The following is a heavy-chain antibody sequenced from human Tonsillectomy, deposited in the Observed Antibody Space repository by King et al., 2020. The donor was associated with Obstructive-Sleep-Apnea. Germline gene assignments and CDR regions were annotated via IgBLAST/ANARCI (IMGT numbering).Heavy chain of an antibody. Sequence: VQLVESGGGVVQPGRSLRLSCAASGFSFSSYDMHWVRQAPGKGLDWVAIISYDGTTKYYADSVKGRFTISRDNSKNTLYLQMNSLRAEDTAVYYCARDTYYNSGGFRRVHYYYSGMDVWGQGTTVTVSS. V-gene: IGHV3-30*03. J-gene: IGHJ6*02. CDR2: ISYDGTTK. CDR3: ARDTYYNSGGFRRVHYYYSGMDV. CDR1: GFSFSSYD. D-gene: IGHD3-22*01.